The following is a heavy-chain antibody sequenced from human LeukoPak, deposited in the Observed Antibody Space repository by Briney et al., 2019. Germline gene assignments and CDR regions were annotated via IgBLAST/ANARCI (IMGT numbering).Heavy chain of an antibody. CDR2: ISSIGGTR. CDR3: ARGGVVPAAITVYYYGMDV. J-gene: IGHJ6*02. D-gene: IGHD2-2*01. Sequence: GGSLRLSCAASGFTFSDYSINWIRQAPGKGLEWVSYISSIGGTRYYSDSVSGRFTISRDNAKNSLYLQMNSLRAEDTAVYYCARGGVVPAAITVYYYGMDVWGQGTTVTVSS. CDR1: GFTFSDYS. V-gene: IGHV3-11*01.